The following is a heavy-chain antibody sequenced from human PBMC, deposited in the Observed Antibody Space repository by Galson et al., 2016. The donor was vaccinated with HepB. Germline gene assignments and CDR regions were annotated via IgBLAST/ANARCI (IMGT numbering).Heavy chain of an antibody. V-gene: IGHV3-74*03. CDR2: TDVDGRNT. CDR1: GFTFVNYW. D-gene: IGHD1-14*01. Sequence: SLRLSCAASGFTFVNYWMHWVRQAPGKGLVWVCCTDVDGRNTAYADSVEGRFTISRDNATNIPYLHINSLSIDDTAVYYCARGTASAAYYFDYWGQGALVSVSS. J-gene: IGHJ4*02. CDR3: ARGTASAAYYFDY.